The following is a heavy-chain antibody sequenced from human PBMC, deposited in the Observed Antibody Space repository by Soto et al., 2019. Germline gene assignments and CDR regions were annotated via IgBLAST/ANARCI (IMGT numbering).Heavy chain of an antibody. CDR2: TYYRSKWYN. D-gene: IGHD3-16*01. CDR1: GDSVSRNSAA. Sequence: SQTLSLTSAISGDSVSRNSAAWHWIRQSPSRGLEWLGRTYYRSKWYNDYAVPVKSRISINPDTSKNQFSLQLNSVTPDDTAVYYCASAPGGIDAFDLWGQGTMVAVSS. V-gene: IGHV6-1*01. CDR3: ASAPGGIDAFDL. J-gene: IGHJ3*01.